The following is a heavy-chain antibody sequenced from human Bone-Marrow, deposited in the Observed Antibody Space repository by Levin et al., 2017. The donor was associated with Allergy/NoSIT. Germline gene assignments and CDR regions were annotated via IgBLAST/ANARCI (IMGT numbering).Heavy chain of an antibody. D-gene: IGHD4-17*01. CDR3: ARDRGLQIYHYYGLDV. Sequence: HTGGSLRLSCEASEFTFSSYHMNWVRQAPGKGLEWVASIKQDGSEKYYVDSVKGRFTISRDNTKNSVYLHMNSLRAEDTAVYYCARDRGLQIYHYYGLDVWGQGTTVTVSS. CDR2: IKQDGSEK. V-gene: IGHV3-7*01. CDR1: EFTFSSYH. J-gene: IGHJ6*02.